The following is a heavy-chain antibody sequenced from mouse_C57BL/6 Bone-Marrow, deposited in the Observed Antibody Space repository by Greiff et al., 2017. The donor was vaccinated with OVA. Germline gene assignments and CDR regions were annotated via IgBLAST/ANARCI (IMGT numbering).Heavy chain of an antibody. D-gene: IGHD1-1*01. J-gene: IGHJ1*03. CDR1: GYTFTSYW. CDR3: ARGSYYYGSSGWYVDV. CDR2: IDPSDSYT. Sequence: VQLQQPGAELVRPGTSVKLSCKASGYTFTSYWMHWVKQRPGQGLEWIGVIDPSDSYTNYNQKFKGKATLTVDTSSSTAYMQLSSLTSEDSAVYYCARGSYYYGSSGWYVDVWGTGTTVTVSS. V-gene: IGHV1-59*01.